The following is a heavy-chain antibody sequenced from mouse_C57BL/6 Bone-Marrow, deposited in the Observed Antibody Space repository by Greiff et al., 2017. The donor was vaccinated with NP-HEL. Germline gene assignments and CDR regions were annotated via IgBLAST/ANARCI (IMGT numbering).Heavy chain of an antibody. CDR1: GYTFTSYW. CDR3: ARSTGRDY. J-gene: IGHJ2*01. CDR2: IDPSDSYT. D-gene: IGHD4-1*01. Sequence: QVQLKQPGAELVRPGTSVKLSCKASGYTFTSYWMHWVKQRPGQGLEWIGVIDPSDSYTNYNQKFKGKATLTVDTSSSTAYMQLSSLTSEDSAVYYCARSTGRDYWGQGTTLTVSS. V-gene: IGHV1-59*01.